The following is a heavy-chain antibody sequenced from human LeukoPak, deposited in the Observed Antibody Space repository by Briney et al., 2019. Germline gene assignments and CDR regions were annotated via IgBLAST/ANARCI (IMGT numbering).Heavy chain of an antibody. D-gene: IGHD1-20*01. V-gene: IGHV1-69*05. CDR1: GVTFSSSA. CDR3: ATNPMTGYHLGDYYYFYMAV. Sequence: SLKVCCKASGVTFSSSAISWVRQAPGQGLEWIGGILPVFGTVNSAQKLQGRVTLTKDDSTTTAYMELSSLRSEDTAVYYCATNPMTGYHLGDYYYFYMAVWGKGTTVTVS. CDR2: ILPVFGTV. J-gene: IGHJ6*03.